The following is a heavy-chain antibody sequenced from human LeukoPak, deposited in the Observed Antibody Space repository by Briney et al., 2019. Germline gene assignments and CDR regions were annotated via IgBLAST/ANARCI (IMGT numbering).Heavy chain of an antibody. CDR1: GGSFSGYY. J-gene: IGHJ4*02. Sequence: SETLSLTCAVYGGSFSGYYWSWIRQPPGKGLEWIGEINHSGSTNYNPSLKSRVTISVDTSKNQFSLKLSSVTAADTAVYYCARRVIRKFDYWGQGTLVTVSS. CDR3: ARRVIRKFDY. V-gene: IGHV4-34*01. CDR2: INHSGST. D-gene: IGHD2/OR15-2a*01.